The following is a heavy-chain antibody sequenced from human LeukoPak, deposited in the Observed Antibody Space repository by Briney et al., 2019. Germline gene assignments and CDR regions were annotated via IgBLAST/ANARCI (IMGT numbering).Heavy chain of an antibody. D-gene: IGHD3-22*01. CDR2: ISGGGGST. V-gene: IGHV3-23*01. J-gene: IGHJ4*01. CDR3: AKVYYESSGYLDY. CDR1: GFTFSSYA. Sequence: GGSLRLSCAASGFTFSSYAMSWVRQAPGKGLEWVSAISGGGGSTYHADSVKGRFTISRDNSKNTLYVQMNSLRAEDTAVYYCAKVYYESSGYLDYWGHGTLVTVSS.